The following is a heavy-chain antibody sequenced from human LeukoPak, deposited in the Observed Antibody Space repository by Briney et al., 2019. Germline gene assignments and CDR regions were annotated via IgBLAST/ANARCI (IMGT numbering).Heavy chain of an antibody. CDR1: GFTVSSNY. D-gene: IGHD1-14*01. J-gene: IGHJ5*02. CDR3: ARLILIRNPSWSWFDP. Sequence: GSLRLSCAASGFTVSSNYMSWVRQAPGKGLEWIGEINHSGSTNYSPSLKSRVTISVDTSKNQFSLKLSSVTAADTAVYYCARLILIRNPSWSWFDPWGQGTLVTVSS. V-gene: IGHV4-34*01. CDR2: INHSGST.